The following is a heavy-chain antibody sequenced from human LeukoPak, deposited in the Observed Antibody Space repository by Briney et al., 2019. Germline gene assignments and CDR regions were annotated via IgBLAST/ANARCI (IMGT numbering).Heavy chain of an antibody. Sequence: ASVKVSCKASGGTFSSYAISWVRQAPGQGLEWMGRIIPIFGIANYAQKFQGRVTITADKSTSTAYMELSSLRSEDTAVYYCAGPRFSGSYSFDYWGQGTLVTVSS. CDR3: AGPRFSGSYSFDY. D-gene: IGHD1-26*01. CDR2: IIPIFGIA. J-gene: IGHJ4*02. CDR1: GGTFSSYA. V-gene: IGHV1-69*04.